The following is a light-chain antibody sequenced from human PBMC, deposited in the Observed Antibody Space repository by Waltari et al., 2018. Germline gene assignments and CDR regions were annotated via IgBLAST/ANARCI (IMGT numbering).Light chain of an antibody. CDR3: QQRSDWPSIT. CDR2: DAS. CDR1: QSISTY. Sequence: EVVLTQSPATLSLSPGETATLSCRASQSISTYLAWYQHKPGQAPRLLIYDASNRATGIPDRFSGSGSGTDFTLTISSLEPKDFVVYYCQQRSDWPSITFGQGTRLEIK. V-gene: IGKV3-11*01. J-gene: IGKJ5*01.